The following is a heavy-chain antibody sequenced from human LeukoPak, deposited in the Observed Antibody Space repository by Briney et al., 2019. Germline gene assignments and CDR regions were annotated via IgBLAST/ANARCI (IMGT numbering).Heavy chain of an antibody. CDR1: GFTFSYW. J-gene: IGHJ4*02. V-gene: IGHV3-7*01. Sequence: GSLRPSCAASGFTFSYWMSWVRQAPGKGLEWVANIKQDGSEKYYVDSVKGRFTISRDNAKNSLYLQMNSLRAEDTAVYYCAREGTSSSWYDYWGQGTLVTVSS. CDR3: AREGTSSSWYDY. CDR2: IKQDGSEK. D-gene: IGHD6-13*01.